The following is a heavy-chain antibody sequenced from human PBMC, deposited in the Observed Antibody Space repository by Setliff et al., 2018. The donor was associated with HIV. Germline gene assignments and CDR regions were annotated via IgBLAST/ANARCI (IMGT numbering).Heavy chain of an antibody. J-gene: IGHJ4*02. D-gene: IGHD3-22*01. Sequence: PSETLSLTCTVSGDSISSGTYYWSWIRQPAGKGLEWIGRIYSSGSTNYNPSLESRVTISVDTSKNQFSLKLSSVTAADTAVYYCARHVARFDYDTGGYYVSHFDYWGQGTQVTVSS. CDR1: GDSISSGTYY. CDR2: IYSSGST. CDR3: ARHVARFDYDTGGYYVSHFDY. V-gene: IGHV4-61*02.